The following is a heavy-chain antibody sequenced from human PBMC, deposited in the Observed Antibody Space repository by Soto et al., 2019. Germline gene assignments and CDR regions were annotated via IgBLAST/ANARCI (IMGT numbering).Heavy chain of an antibody. V-gene: IGHV1-69*12. CDR1: GGTVNINN. J-gene: IGHJ3*02. D-gene: IGHD3-3*01. CDR2: IIPIFVRA. CDR3: ARPLATYDSFDI. Sequence: QVHLVQSGAELRKPGSSVKVSCKASGGTVNINNLSWLRQAPGQGLEWMGGIIPIFVRAIYAQKFQGRVTITADGSTNTAYMELTSLRSEDTAIYYCARPLATYDSFDIWGHGTMVTVSS.